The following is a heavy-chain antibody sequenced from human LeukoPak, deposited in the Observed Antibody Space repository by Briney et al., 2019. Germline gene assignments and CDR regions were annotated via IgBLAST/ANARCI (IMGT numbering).Heavy chain of an antibody. CDR1: GFTFTSSA. V-gene: IGHV1-58*01. J-gene: IGHJ6*03. CDR2: IVVGSGNT. D-gene: IGHD6-13*01. CDR3: AADPSIAAAGNYYYYYMDV. Sequence: SVKVSCKASGFTFTSSAVQWVRQARGQRLEWIGWIVVGSGNTNYAQKFQERVTITRDMSTSTAYMELSSLRSEDTAVYYCAADPSIAAAGNYYYYYMDVWGKGTTVTVSS.